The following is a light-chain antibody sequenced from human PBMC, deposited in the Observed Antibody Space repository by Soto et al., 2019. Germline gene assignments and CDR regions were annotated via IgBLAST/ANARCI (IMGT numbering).Light chain of an antibody. CDR2: WAS. Sequence: DIVMTQSPDSLAVSLGERATINCKPSQAVFYSGNNKDYIAWYQQKPGQPPKLLIYWASTRESGVPDRFSGSGSGQIFTLTAGSLQAEDGAIYCCKKYHAPAATFGGGTKVEIK. CDR1: QAVFYSGNNKDY. J-gene: IGKJ4*01. CDR3: KKYHAPAAT. V-gene: IGKV4-1*01.